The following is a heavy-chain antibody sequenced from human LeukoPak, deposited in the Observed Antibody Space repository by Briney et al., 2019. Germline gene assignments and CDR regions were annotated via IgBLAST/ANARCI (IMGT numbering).Heavy chain of an antibody. CDR3: ARDRRESGYPDY. Sequence: GGSLRLSCAASGFSFSYSAMSWVRQAPGKGLEWVSGIIGSARSTYYASSVKGRFTISRDDSKNTLYLQMNSLRAEDTAVYYCARDRRESGYPDYGAQGTLVTVSS. D-gene: IGHD3-10*01. J-gene: IGHJ4*02. V-gene: IGHV3-23*01. CDR1: GFSFSYSA. CDR2: IIGSARST.